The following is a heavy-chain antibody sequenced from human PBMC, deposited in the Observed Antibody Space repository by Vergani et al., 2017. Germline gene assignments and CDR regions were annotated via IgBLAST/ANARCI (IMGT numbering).Heavy chain of an antibody. D-gene: IGHD3-10*01. Sequence: QVQLVQSGAEVKKPGASVKVSCKVSGYTLTELSMHWVRQARGKGLEWMGGFDPEDGETIYAQKFQGRVTITADESTSTAYMELSSLRSEDTAVYYCARESSYYYGSGSYYKGAGMDVWGQGTTVTVSS. J-gene: IGHJ6*02. CDR2: FDPEDGET. CDR1: GYTLTELS. CDR3: ARESSYYYGSGSYYKGAGMDV. V-gene: IGHV1-24*01.